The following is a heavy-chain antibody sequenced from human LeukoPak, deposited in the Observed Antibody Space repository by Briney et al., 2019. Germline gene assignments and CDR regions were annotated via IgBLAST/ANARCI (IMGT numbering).Heavy chain of an antibody. V-gene: IGHV4-4*09. CDR1: GDSVSRSY. CDR2: ISPGGVT. J-gene: IGHJ5*02. Sequence: SETLSLTCTVSGDSVSRSYWSWIRQPPGKGLEWIGYISPGGVTSYNPALKSRISISKDMSKNEFSLRLSSSTAADAAIYFCARHRESYYESSHVGLDPWGQGSLVIVSS. D-gene: IGHD3-22*01. CDR3: ARHRESYYESSHVGLDP.